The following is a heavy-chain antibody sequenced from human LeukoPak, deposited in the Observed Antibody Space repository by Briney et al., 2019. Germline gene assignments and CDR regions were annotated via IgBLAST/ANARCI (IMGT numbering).Heavy chain of an antibody. V-gene: IGHV3-74*01. J-gene: IGHJ4*02. CDR1: GFTFNSYW. CDR2: FKTDGSTT. Sequence: PGGSLTLSCAASGFTFNSYWMHWVRQAPGKGLVWVSLFKTDGSTTRYADSVKGRFTISRDDAKNTLYLQMNSLRAEDTAVYYCARSTSQGFDYWGQVVPVIVSS. CDR3: ARSTSQGFDY.